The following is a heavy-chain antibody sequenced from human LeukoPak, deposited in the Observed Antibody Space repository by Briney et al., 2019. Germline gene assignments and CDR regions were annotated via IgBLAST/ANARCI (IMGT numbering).Heavy chain of an antibody. Sequence: GGSLRLSCAASGFTFSGYGVHWVRQAPGKGLEWVAVISFDGSNKYYADSVKGRFTISRDNSKNTLSLQMNSLRAEDTAVYYCAKQYIYGFDYWGQGTLVTVSS. CDR1: GFTFSGYG. J-gene: IGHJ4*02. D-gene: IGHD5-18*01. CDR2: ISFDGSNK. V-gene: IGHV3-30*18. CDR3: AKQYIYGFDY.